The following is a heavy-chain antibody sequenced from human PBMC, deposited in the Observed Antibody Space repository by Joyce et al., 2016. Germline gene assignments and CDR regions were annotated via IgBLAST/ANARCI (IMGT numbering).Heavy chain of an antibody. Sequence: QVQLVESGGGVVQPGMSLRLSCAASGFTFSIYGMHWVRQAPGKGLEWGAVILYDESNKHYRDSVKGRFTISRDNSKNTLYLQMNDLRAEDTAVYYCAKFFMSATPSPNDAFDIWGQGTMVTVSS. V-gene: IGHV3-30*18. J-gene: IGHJ3*02. CDR1: GFTFSIYG. CDR2: ILYDESNK. D-gene: IGHD2-2*01. CDR3: AKFFMSATPSPNDAFDI.